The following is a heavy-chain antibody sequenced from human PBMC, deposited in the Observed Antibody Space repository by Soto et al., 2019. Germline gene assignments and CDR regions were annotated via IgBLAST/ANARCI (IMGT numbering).Heavy chain of an antibody. V-gene: IGHV4-4*07. CDR2: IYTTGST. CDR3: ASGVYYYDSSGYHYFDY. J-gene: IGHJ4*02. CDR1: GGTISSYY. Sequence: SENLSLTCTVSGGTISSYYWSWIRQPAGKGLEWIGRIYTTGSTNYNPSLKSRVTMSLDTSKNQFSLKLSSVTAADTAVYYCASGVYYYDSSGYHYFDYWGQGTLVTVSS. D-gene: IGHD3-22*01.